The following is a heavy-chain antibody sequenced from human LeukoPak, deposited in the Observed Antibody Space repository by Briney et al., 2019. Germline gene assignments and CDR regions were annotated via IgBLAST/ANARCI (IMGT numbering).Heavy chain of an antibody. CDR1: GFTFSDYY. CDR3: ARVIAAAGTDY. J-gene: IGHJ4*02. CDR2: ISGSGSNM. Sequence: GGSLRLSCAASGFTFSDYYMSWIRQAPGKGLEWVSYISGSGSNMYYADSVKGRFTISRDNAKNSLYLQMNSLRAEDTAVYYCARVIAAAGTDYWGQGTLVTVSS. D-gene: IGHD6-13*01. V-gene: IGHV3-11*04.